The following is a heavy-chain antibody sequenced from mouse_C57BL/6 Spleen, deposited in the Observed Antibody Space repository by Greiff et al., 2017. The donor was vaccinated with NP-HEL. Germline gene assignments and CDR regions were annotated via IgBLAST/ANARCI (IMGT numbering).Heavy chain of an antibody. CDR1: GYTFTSYW. Sequence: VQLQQPGAELVMPGASVKLSCKASGYTFTSYWMHWVKQRPGQGLEWIGEIDPSDSYTYYNQKFKGKSTLTVDKSSSPAYMQLSSLTFEDSAVYYCASNYWFAYWGQGTLVTVSA. CDR3: ASNYWFAY. V-gene: IGHV1-69*01. CDR2: IDPSDSYT. J-gene: IGHJ3*01. D-gene: IGHD1-3*01.